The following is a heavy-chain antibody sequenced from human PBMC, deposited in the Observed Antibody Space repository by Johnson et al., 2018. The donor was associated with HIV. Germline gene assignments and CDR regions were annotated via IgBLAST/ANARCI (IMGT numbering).Heavy chain of an antibody. V-gene: IGHV3-30-3*01. CDR3: AKGEQVWSVASAFDI. Sequence: QVQLVESGGGVVQPGRSLRLSCAASGFTFSSYAMHWVRQAPGQGLEWVAVISYDGSNRIYADSVKGRFTISSDNSKNMLYLQMNSLRAEDTALYYCAKGEQVWSVASAFDIWGQGTMVTVSS. CDR2: ISYDGSNR. CDR1: GFTFSSYA. J-gene: IGHJ3*02. D-gene: IGHD5-18*01.